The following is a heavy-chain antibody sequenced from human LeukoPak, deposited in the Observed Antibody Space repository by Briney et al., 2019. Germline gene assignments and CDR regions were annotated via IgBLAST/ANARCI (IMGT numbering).Heavy chain of an antibody. J-gene: IGHJ4*02. Sequence: GSLRLSCAASGFTLSNYAMSWVRQPPGKGLGWIGSIYYSGSTYYSPSLKSRVTISVDTSKNQFSLKLSSVTAADTAVYYCARPNIRYCSGGACSNDGSDYWGQGTLVTVSS. CDR1: GFTLSNYA. D-gene: IGHD2-15*01. CDR2: IYYSGST. V-gene: IGHV4-39*07. CDR3: ARPNIRYCSGGACSNDGSDY.